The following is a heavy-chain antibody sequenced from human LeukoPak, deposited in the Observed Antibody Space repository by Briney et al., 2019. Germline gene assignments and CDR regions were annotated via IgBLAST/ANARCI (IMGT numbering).Heavy chain of an antibody. J-gene: IGHJ4*02. CDR1: GFTFSIYV. V-gene: IGHV3-64D*06. CDR3: VRGTGY. CDR2: ISSNGDNT. Sequence: GGSLRLSCSVSGFTFSIYVMHWVRQAPGKGLEYVSAISSNGDNTYYADSVKGSFTISRDNSKNTLYLQMSSLGADDTAVYYCVRGTGYWGQGTLVTVSS.